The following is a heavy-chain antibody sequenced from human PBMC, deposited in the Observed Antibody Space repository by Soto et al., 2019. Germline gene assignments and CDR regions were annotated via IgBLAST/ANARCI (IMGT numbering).Heavy chain of an antibody. J-gene: IGHJ3*02. D-gene: IGHD3-22*01. CDR1: GFTFSSYA. CDR3: AKGTGGSYYYDSSGSHDAFDI. CDR2: ISGSGGST. V-gene: IGHV3-23*01. Sequence: GGSLRLSCAASGFTFSSYAMIWVRQAPGKGLEWVSAISGSGGSTYYADSVKGRFTISRDNSKNTLYLQMNSLRAEDTAVYYCAKGTGGSYYYDSSGSHDAFDIWGQGTMVTVSS.